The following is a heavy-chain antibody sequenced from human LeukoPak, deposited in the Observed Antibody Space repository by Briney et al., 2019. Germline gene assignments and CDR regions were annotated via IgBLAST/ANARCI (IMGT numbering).Heavy chain of an antibody. CDR2: IIPILGIA. CDR1: GGTFSNYA. J-gene: IGHJ5*02. Sequence: SVKVSCKTSGGTFSNYAIGWVRQAPGQGLEWMGRIIPILGIANNAQNFQDRVTITADKSTSTAYMELSSLRFEDTAVYYCARNAAPYNWNDVPQGWFDPWGQGTLVTVSS. D-gene: IGHD1-1*01. V-gene: IGHV1-69*04. CDR3: ARNAAPYNWNDVPQGWFDP.